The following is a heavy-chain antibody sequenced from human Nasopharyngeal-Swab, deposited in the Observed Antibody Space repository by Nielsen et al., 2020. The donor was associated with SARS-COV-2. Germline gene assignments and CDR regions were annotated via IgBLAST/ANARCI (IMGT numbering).Heavy chain of an antibody. CDR3: ASTPLDSSGYYYAFHY. CDR1: GFTFSRYT. D-gene: IGHD3-22*01. V-gene: IGHV3-30-3*01. J-gene: IGHJ4*02. CDR2: ISYDGSNK. Sequence: GGSLRLSCAASGFTFSRYTMHWVRQAPGKGLEWVAVISYDGSNKYYADSVKGRFTISIDISKNTLYLQMNSLRAEDPAVFYCASTPLDSSGYYYAFHYWGRGTLVTVSS.